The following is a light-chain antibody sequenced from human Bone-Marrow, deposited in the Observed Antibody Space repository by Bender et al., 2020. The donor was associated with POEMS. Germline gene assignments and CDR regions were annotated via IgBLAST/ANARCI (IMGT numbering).Light chain of an antibody. CDR1: SSNIGSNY. J-gene: IGLJ3*02. Sequence: QSVLTQPPSASGTPGQRVTISCSGSSSNIGSNYVYWYQQIPGTAPKLLIFSHGQRPSGVPDRFSGSKSGTSASLAISGLQSEDEADYYCAAWDDSLNGPVFGGGTKLTVL. CDR2: SHG. CDR3: AAWDDSLNGPV. V-gene: IGLV1-44*01.